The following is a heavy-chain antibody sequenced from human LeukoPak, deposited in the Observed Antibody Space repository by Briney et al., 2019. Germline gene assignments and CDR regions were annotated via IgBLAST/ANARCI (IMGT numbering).Heavy chain of an antibody. CDR1: GGTFSSYA. V-gene: IGHV1-69*05. J-gene: IGHJ4*02. D-gene: IGHD3-22*01. CDR2: IIPIFGTA. Sequence: SVKVSCKASGGTFSSYAISWVRQAPGQGLEWMGGIIPIFGTANYAQKFQGRVTITTDESTSTAYMELSSRRSEDTAVYYCARKYEPYYYDSSGPFDYWGQGTLVTVSS. CDR3: ARKYEPYYYDSSGPFDY.